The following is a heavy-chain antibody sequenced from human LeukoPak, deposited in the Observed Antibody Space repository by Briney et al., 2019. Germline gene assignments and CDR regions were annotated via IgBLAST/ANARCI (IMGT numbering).Heavy chain of an antibody. Sequence: PSETLSLTCTVSGGSISSYYWSWIRQPPGKGLEWIGYIYYSGSTNYNPSLKSRVTISVDTSKNQFSLKLSSVTAADTAVYYCARTMGPLAYYYDSSGYGPHYYFDYWGQGTLVTVSS. CDR1: GGSISSYY. J-gene: IGHJ4*02. V-gene: IGHV4-59*12. CDR2: IYYSGST. CDR3: ARTMGPLAYYYDSSGYGPHYYFDY. D-gene: IGHD3-22*01.